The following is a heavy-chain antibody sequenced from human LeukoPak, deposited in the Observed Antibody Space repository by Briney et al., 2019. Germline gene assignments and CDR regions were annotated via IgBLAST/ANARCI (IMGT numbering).Heavy chain of an antibody. CDR1: GGSISPYY. V-gene: IGHV4-59*01. D-gene: IGHD1-26*01. CDR3: ARGERSMYSGSYLDY. CDR2: VYSTGYT. Sequence: SETLSLTCTLSGGSISPYYWTWIRQSPGKGLDWIGYVYSTGYTYYNPSLKSRVTISLDTSKNQFSLNVDSVTRAHTPVSYCARGERSMYSGSYLDYWGQGTLVTVSS. J-gene: IGHJ4*02.